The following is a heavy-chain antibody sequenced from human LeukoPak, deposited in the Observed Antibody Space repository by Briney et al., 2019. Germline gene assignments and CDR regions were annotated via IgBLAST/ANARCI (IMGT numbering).Heavy chain of an antibody. CDR1: GGTFSSYA. Sequence: SVKVSCKASGGTFSSYAISWVRQAPGQGLEWMGGIIPIFGTANYAQKFQGRVTITADESTSTAYMELSSLRSEDTAVYYCARAGAHSGSYYDAFDIWGQGTMVTVSS. CDR3: ARAGAHSGSYYDAFDI. J-gene: IGHJ3*02. V-gene: IGHV1-69*01. D-gene: IGHD1-26*01. CDR2: IIPIFGTA.